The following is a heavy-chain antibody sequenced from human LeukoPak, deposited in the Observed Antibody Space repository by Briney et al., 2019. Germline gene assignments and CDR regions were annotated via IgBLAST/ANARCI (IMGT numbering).Heavy chain of an antibody. CDR3: ARDSGYSYGYNTFDY. CDR2: IIPIFGTA. CDR1: GGTFSSYA. J-gene: IGHJ4*02. D-gene: IGHD5-18*01. V-gene: IGHV1-69*06. Sequence: ASVKVSCKASGGTFSSYAISWVRQAPGQGLEWMGGIIPIFGTANYAQKFQGRVTITPDKSTRTASMELSSLRSEDTAVYYCARDSGYSYGYNTFDYWGQGTLVTVSS.